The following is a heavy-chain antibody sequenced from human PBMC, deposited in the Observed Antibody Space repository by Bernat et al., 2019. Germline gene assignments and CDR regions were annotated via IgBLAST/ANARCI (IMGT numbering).Heavy chain of an antibody. CDR1: GFTFSSYG. Sequence: QVQLVESGGGVVQPGRSLRLSCAASGFTFSSYGMHWVRQAPGKGLEWVAVISYDGSNKYYADSVKGRFTISRDNSKNTLYLQMNSLRAEDTAVYYCANPLVTAGFDIWGQGTMVTVSS. J-gene: IGHJ3*02. D-gene: IGHD2-21*02. CDR2: ISYDGSNK. V-gene: IGHV3-30*18. CDR3: ANPLVTAGFDI.